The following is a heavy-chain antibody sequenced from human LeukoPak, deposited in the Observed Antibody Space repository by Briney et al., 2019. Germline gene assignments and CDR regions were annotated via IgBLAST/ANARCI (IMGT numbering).Heavy chain of an antibody. CDR3: ARGLSRVLVVVVAATRHWFDP. CDR2: INHSGST. V-gene: IGHV4-34*01. CDR1: GGSFSGYY. Sequence: PSETLSLTCAVYGGSFSGYYWSWIRQPPGKGLEWIGEINHSGSTNYNPSLKSRVTISVDTSKNQFSLKLSSVTAADTAVYYCARGLSRVLVVVVAATRHWFDPWGQGTLVTVSS. J-gene: IGHJ5*02. D-gene: IGHD2-15*01.